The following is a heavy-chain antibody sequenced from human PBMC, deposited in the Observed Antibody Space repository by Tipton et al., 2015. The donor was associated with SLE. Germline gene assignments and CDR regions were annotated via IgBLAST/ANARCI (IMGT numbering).Heavy chain of an antibody. CDR1: GGSVSSSTYY. CDR2: IYYSGST. CDR3: AKDQDRSHAGHYYSPGRFDP. D-gene: IGHD1-26*01. J-gene: IGHJ5*02. Sequence: TLSLTCTVSGGSVSSSTYYWGWIRQPPGKGLEWIGGIYYSGSTYYNASLKSRVTISVDTSKNQFSLKLSSVTAADTAVYYCAKDQDRSHAGHYYSPGRFDPWGQGTLVTVSS. V-gene: IGHV4-39*07.